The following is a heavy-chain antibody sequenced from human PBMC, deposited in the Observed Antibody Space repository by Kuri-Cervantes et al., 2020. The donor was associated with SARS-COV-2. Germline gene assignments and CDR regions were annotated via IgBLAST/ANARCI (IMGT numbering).Heavy chain of an antibody. J-gene: IGHJ4*02. CDR3: ARETVSGLFVY. Sequence: GESLKISCAASGFTFSDYYMSWIRQATGKGLEWVSYISSSGSTIYYADSVKGRFTISRDNSKNSLYLQMNRLRAEDTAVYYCARETVSGLFVYWGQGTLVTVSS. D-gene: IGHD4-11*01. CDR2: ISSSGSTI. V-gene: IGHV3-11*01. CDR1: GFTFSDYY.